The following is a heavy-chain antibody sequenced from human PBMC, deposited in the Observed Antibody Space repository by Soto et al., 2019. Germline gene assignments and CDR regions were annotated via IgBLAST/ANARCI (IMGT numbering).Heavy chain of an antibody. CDR2: VNSDGSST. J-gene: IGHJ4*01. V-gene: IGHV3-74*01. CDR1: GFPFRSFS. Sequence: EVQLVESGGGLVQPGGSLRLSCAASGFPFRSFSMHWVRQAPGKGLVCVARVNSDGSSTNYAVSVMGRFTISRDNARNTLDLQMNSLRAEDTAVYYCARGGSGTYFNYLDYWGHGSLVAVSS. CDR3: ARGGSGTYFNYLDY. D-gene: IGHD1-26*01.